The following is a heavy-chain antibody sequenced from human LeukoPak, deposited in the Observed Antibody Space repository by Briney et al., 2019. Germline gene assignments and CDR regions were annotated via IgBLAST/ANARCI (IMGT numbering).Heavy chain of an antibody. CDR2: ISSSSSYI. V-gene: IGHV3-21*01. J-gene: IGHJ4*02. D-gene: IGHD3-10*01. Sequence: PGGSLRLSCAASGFTFSSYSMSWVRQAPGKGLEWVSSISSSSSYIYYADSVKGRFTISRDNAKNSLYLQMNSLRAEDTAVYYCARDAVLLWFGELTREPYFDYWGQGTLVTVSS. CDR3: ARDAVLLWFGELTREPYFDY. CDR1: GFTFSSYS.